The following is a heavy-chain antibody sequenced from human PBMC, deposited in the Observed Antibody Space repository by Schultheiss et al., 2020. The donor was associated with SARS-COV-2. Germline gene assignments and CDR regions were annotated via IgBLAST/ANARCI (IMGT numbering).Heavy chain of an antibody. J-gene: IGHJ1*01. CDR1: GGSISSSSHY. V-gene: IGHV4-39*01. CDR3: ARREEGCSGGSCYEYFHH. CDR2: IHYSEKA. D-gene: IGHD2-15*01. Sequence: SETLSLTCTVSGGSISSSSHYWAWIRQPPGKGLEWIGSIHYSEKAYYKPSLKSRVSISVDTSKNQFSLKLNSVTAADTAVYYCARREEGCSGGSCYEYFHHWGQGTLVTVSS.